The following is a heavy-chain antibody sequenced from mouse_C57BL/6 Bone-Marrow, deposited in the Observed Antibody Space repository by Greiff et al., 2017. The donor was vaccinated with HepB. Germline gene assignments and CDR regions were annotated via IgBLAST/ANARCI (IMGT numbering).Heavy chain of an antibody. CDR1: GYTFTSYW. CDR2: IYPGSGST. V-gene: IGHV1-55*01. Sequence: QLQQSGAELVKPGASVKMSCKASGYTFTSYWITWVKQRPGQGLEWIGDIYPGSGSTNYNEKFKSKATLTVDTSSSTAYMQLSSLTSEDSAVYYCASGGYPYYAMDYWGQGTSVTVSS. CDR3: ASGGYPYYAMDY. J-gene: IGHJ4*01. D-gene: IGHD1-1*02.